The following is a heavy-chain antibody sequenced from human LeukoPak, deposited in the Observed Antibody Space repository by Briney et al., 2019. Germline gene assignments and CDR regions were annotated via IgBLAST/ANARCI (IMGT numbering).Heavy chain of an antibody. D-gene: IGHD4-11*01. CDR1: GYTFTGYY. V-gene: IGHV1-2*02. CDR3: AKSSVSDYYYYYMDV. J-gene: IGHJ6*03. Sequence: GASVKVSCKASGYTFTGYYMRWVRQAPGQGLEWTGWINPNSGGTNYAQKFQGRVTMTRDTSISTAYMELSSLRSEDTAVYYCAKSSVSDYYYYYMDVWGKGTTVTVSS. CDR2: INPNSGGT.